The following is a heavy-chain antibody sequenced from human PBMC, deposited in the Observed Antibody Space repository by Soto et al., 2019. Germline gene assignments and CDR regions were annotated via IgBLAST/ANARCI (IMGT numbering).Heavy chain of an antibody. CDR2: INPNSGVT. CDR3: ARGVSGWSPFDL. CDR1: GYTFTDYY. J-gene: IGHJ4*02. Sequence: PSVTVSCKTSGYTFTDYYVHWVRQAPGQGLEWMGWINPNSGVTNYAQKFQGWVTLTRDASVATAYMELNSLKSDDTAVFFCARGVSGWSPFDLWGQGTLVTVSS. D-gene: IGHD6-19*01. V-gene: IGHV1-2*04.